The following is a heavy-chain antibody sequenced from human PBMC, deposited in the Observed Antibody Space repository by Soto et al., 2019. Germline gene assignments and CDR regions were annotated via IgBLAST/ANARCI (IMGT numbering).Heavy chain of an antibody. CDR1: GGSIGSYY. Sequence: SETLSLTCSVSGGSIGSYYWSWIRQPPGKGLEWIGYIYYSGSTYYNPSLKSRVTISVDTSKNQFSLKLSSVTAADTALYYCARHGGSGVDYWGQGTLVTVSS. D-gene: IGHD6-19*01. CDR3: ARHGGSGVDY. V-gene: IGHV4-59*08. CDR2: IYYSGST. J-gene: IGHJ4*02.